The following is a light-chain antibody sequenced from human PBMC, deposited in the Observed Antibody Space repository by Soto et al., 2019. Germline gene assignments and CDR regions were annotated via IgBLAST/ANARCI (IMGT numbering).Light chain of an antibody. V-gene: IGLV2-14*01. CDR2: EVS. CDR3: SSHTSYSTRV. Sequence: QSVLTQPASVSGSPGQSIAISCTGTSSDVGGYNYVSWYQHHPGKAPKLMIHEVSNRPSGISDRFSGSKSGNTASLTISGLQADDEADYYCSSHTSYSTRVFGTGTKVTVL. J-gene: IGLJ1*01. CDR1: SSDVGGYNY.